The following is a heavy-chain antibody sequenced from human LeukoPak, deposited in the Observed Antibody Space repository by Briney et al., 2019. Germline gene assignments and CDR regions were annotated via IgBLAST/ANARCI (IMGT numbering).Heavy chain of an antibody. J-gene: IGHJ4*02. CDR3: ARLSSSSSDDY. D-gene: IGHD6-13*01. Sequence: ASVKVSCKASGYTFTSYGISWVRQAPGQGLEWMGWISAYSGDTNYAQKFQGRATMTTDTSTSTAYMELRSLRSEDTAVYYCARLSSSSSDDYWGQGTLVTVSS. CDR1: GYTFTSYG. CDR2: ISAYSGDT. V-gene: IGHV1-18*01.